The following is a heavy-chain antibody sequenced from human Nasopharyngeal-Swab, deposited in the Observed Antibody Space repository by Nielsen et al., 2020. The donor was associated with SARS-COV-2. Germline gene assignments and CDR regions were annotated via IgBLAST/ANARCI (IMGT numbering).Heavy chain of an antibody. J-gene: IGHJ5*02. Sequence: GSLRLSCTVSGGSISSYYWSWIRQPAGKGLEWIGRIYTSWSTNYNPSLKSRVTMSVDTSKNQFSLKLSSVTAADTAVYYCARYNDILTGYPQFDPWGQGTLVTVSS. D-gene: IGHD3-9*01. V-gene: IGHV4-4*07. CDR2: IYTSWST. CDR1: GGSISSYY. CDR3: ARYNDILTGYPQFDP.